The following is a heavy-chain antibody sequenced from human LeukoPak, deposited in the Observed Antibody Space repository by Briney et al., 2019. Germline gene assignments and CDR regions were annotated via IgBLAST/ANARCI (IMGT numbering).Heavy chain of an antibody. D-gene: IGHD6-13*01. J-gene: IGHJ4*02. V-gene: IGHV3-23*01. CDR3: AKDQGSSCLFDY. Sequence: GGSLRLSCAASGFTFSNYAMSWVRQAPGKGLEWVSGISYSGSTTNDADSVKGRFIISRDNSKNTLYLQMNSLRAEDTAVYYCAKDQGSSCLFDYWGQGTLVTVSS. CDR2: ISYSGSTT. CDR1: GFTFSNYA.